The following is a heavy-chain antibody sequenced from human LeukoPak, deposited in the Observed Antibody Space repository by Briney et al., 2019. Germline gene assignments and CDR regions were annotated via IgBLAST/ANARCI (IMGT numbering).Heavy chain of an antibody. Sequence: ASVKVSCKASGYSVTSYGINWVRQAPGQGLEWMGWISGYNGNTKYAQDFQGRVTMTADTSTSTAYMELRSLRSDDTAVYYCARELGGAGSYFFPYYAMDVWGQGTTVTVSS. CDR3: ARELGGAGSYFFPYYAMDV. V-gene: IGHV1-18*01. J-gene: IGHJ6*02. CDR1: GYSVTSYG. D-gene: IGHD3-10*01. CDR2: ISGYNGNT.